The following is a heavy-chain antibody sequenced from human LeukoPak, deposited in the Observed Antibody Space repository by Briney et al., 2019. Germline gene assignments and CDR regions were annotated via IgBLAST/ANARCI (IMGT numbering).Heavy chain of an antibody. CDR1: GFTFSNYA. V-gene: IGHV3-30-3*01. CDR3: ARDWDAYNSDC. J-gene: IGHJ4*02. CDR2: ISYDGNNK. Sequence: GGSLRLSCAASGFTFSNYAIHWVRQAPGKGLEWVAVISYDGNNKYYADSVRGRFTTSRDNSKNTLFLQMNSLRAEDTAVYYCARDWDAYNSDCWGQGTLVTVSS. D-gene: IGHD5-24*01.